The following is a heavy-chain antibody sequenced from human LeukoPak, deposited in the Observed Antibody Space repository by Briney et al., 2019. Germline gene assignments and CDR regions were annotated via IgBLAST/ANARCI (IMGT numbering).Heavy chain of an antibody. CDR3: ARALVRNQYGLDV. CDR2: TYYRSKWYN. D-gene: IGHD1-14*01. V-gene: IGHV6-1*01. J-gene: IGHJ6*02. CDR1: GDSVSGDSAT. Sequence: SQTLSLTCAISGDSVSGDSATWNWIRQSPSRGLEWLGRTYYRSKWYNDYAIFVKSRIAINPDTSKNQFSLQLNSVTPEDTAIYYCARALVRNQYGLDVWGQGTTVTVTS.